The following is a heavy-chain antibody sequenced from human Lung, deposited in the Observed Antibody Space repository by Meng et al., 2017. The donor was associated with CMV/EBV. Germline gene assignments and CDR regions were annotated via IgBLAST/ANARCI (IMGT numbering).Heavy chain of an antibody. D-gene: IGHD6-13*01. CDR2: INHSGST. Sequence: QVQLQQWGAGLLKPSEALSLTFAVYGGSFSGYYWSWIRQPPGKGLEWIGEINHSGSTNYNPSLKSRVTISVDTSKNQFSLKLSSVTAADTAVYYCARASARVAAAGRRDLRYWGQGTLVTVSS. CDR1: GGSFSGYY. V-gene: IGHV4-34*01. J-gene: IGHJ4*02. CDR3: ARASARVAAAGRRDLRY.